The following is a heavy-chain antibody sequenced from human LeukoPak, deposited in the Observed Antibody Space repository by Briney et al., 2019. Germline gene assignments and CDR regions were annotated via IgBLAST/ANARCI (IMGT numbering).Heavy chain of an antibody. CDR3: ARHIPQSKYCYDSLGNWFDP. CDR2: IYYSGST. Sequence: PSETLSLTCTVSGGSISSSSYYWGWIRQPPGKGLEWIGSIYYSGSTYYNPSLKSRVTISVDTSKNQFSLKLSSVTAADTAVYYCARHIPQSKYCYDSLGNWFDPWGQGTLVTVSS. J-gene: IGHJ5*02. V-gene: IGHV4-39*01. D-gene: IGHD3-22*01. CDR1: GGSISSSSYY.